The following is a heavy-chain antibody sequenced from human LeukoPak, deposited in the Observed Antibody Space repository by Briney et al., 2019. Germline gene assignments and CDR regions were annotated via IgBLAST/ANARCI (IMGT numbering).Heavy chain of an antibody. Sequence: GSSVKVSCKASGGTFSSYAISWVRQAPGQGLEWMGGIVPIFGTANYAQKFQGRVTITTDESTSTAYMELSSLRSEDTAVYYCAGETRGSSYCYYMDVWGKGTTVTVSS. CDR2: IVPIFGTA. CDR1: GGTFSSYA. D-gene: IGHD6-13*01. J-gene: IGHJ6*03. V-gene: IGHV1-69*05. CDR3: AGETRGSSYCYYMDV.